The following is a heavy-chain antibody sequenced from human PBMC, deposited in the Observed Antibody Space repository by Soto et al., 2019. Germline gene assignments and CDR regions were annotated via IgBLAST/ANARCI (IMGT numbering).Heavy chain of an antibody. J-gene: IGHJ4*02. CDR1: GFAFSNFG. V-gene: IGHV3-30*03. CDR3: ARFWGPITAAVDDY. CDR2: ISYDGNIK. D-gene: IGHD6-13*01. Sequence: QVQLVESGGGVVQPGRSLTLSCAASGFAFSNFGMQWVRQAPGKGLEWVASISYDGNIKYSADSVKGRFTISRDNSKNTLYLQTNSLRSEDTAVYFCARFWGPITAAVDDYWGQGTLVTVSS.